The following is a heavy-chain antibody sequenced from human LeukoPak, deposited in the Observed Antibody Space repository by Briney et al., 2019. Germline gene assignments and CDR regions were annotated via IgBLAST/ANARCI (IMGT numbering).Heavy chain of an antibody. J-gene: IGHJ4*02. V-gene: IGHV3-11*04. CDR1: GFTFSDYF. CDR2: INSEGNNI. Sequence: GGSLRLSCVASGFTFSDYFMSWMRQAPVKGLEWLSFINSEGNNIYYADSVKGRFTISRDNARNTLYLEMNSLRMEDTAKYYCATSRVFDHWGQGTLVTVSS. CDR3: ATSRVFDH.